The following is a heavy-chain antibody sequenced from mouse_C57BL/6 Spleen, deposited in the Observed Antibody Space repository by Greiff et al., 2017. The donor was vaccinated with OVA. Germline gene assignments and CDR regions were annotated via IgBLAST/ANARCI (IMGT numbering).Heavy chain of an antibody. CDR3: ARQWLTYYYAMDY. J-gene: IGHJ4*01. V-gene: IGHV2-6-1*01. D-gene: IGHD2-2*01. CDR2: IWSDGST. CDR1: GFSLTSYG. Sequence: QVQLQQSGPGLVAPSQSLSITCTVSGFSLTSYGVHWVRQPPGKGLEWLVVIWSDGSTTYNSALKSRLSISKDNSTSQVFLKMNSLQTDDTAMYYCARQWLTYYYAMDYWGQGTSVTVSS.